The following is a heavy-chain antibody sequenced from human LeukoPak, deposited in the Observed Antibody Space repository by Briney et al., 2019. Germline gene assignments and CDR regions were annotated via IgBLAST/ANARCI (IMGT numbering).Heavy chain of an antibody. CDR2: IYYSGST. CDR1: GGSISSYY. D-gene: IGHD6-19*01. CDR3: ARALSSGWYRGSFDY. V-gene: IGHV4-59*12. Sequence: SETLSLTCTVSGGSISSYYWSWIRQPPGKGLEWIGYIYYSGSTNCNPSLKGRVTISVDTSKNQFSLRLSSVTAADTAVYYCARALSSGWYRGSFDYWGQGTLVTVSS. J-gene: IGHJ4*02.